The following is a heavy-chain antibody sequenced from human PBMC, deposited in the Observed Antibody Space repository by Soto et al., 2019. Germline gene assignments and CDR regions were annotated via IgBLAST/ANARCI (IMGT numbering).Heavy chain of an antibody. Sequence: GSLRPSFSASGFIFSSFVMSWVHPAPGKGLEWVSAVSGRGDITYYADSVKGRFTISRDNSKNTLCLQMNSLRAEDTAVYYCAKDGGGYDFFTVYDGMDVWGRGTRVTVS. CDR1: GFIFSSFV. J-gene: IGHJ6*02. CDR3: AKDGGGYDFFTVYDGMDV. D-gene: IGHD5-12*01. CDR2: VSGRGDIT. V-gene: IGHV3-23*01.